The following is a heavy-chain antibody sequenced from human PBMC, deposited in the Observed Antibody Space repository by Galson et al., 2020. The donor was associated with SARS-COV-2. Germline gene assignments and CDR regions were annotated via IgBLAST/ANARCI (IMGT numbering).Heavy chain of an antibody. V-gene: IGHV3-48*02. Sequence: GESLKISCTASGFTFSSYSFSWVRQAPGKGLEWVSHISSSTTIYYADSVKGRFTISRDNAKKSLYLQMDSLSDADTAVYYCARDCSGGSCYREIYYFDFWGQGTLVTVSS. J-gene: IGHJ4*02. CDR3: ARDCSGGSCYREIYYFDF. CDR2: ISSSTTI. CDR1: GFTFSSYS. D-gene: IGHD2-15*01.